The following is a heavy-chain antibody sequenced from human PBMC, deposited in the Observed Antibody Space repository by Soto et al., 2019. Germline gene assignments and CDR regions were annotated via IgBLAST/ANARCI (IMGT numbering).Heavy chain of an antibody. CDR1: GGSISSGGYY. Sequence: SETLSLTCTVSGGSISSGGYYWSWIRQHPGKGLEWIGYIYYSGSTYYNPSLKSRVTISVDTSKNQFSLKLSSVTAADTAVYFCARGRYCLTGRCFPNWFDSWGQGTQVTVSS. CDR3: ARGRYCLTGRCFPNWFDS. J-gene: IGHJ5*01. D-gene: IGHD2-15*01. CDR2: IYYSGST. V-gene: IGHV4-31*03.